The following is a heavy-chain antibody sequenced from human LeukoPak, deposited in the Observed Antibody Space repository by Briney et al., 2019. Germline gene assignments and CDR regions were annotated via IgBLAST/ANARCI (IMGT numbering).Heavy chain of an antibody. D-gene: IGHD3-3*01. CDR2: INHSGST. V-gene: IGHV4-34*01. Sequence: SETLSLTCAVYGGSFNDYYWSCIRQPPGKGLEWIGEINHSGSTNYNPSLKSRVTISVDTSKNQFSLKLSSVTAADTAVYYCARRGPTYYDFWSGYPPYNWFDPWGQGTLVTVSS. CDR1: GGSFNDYY. J-gene: IGHJ5*02. CDR3: ARRGPTYYDFWSGYPPYNWFDP.